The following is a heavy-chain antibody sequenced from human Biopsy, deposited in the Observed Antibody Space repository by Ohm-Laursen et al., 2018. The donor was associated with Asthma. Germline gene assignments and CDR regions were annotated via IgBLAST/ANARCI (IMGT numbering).Heavy chain of an antibody. Sequence: PSDTLSLTCTVSGVSIRSYYWTWIRQPPGKGLERIGNIHYSGSTCSNPSLKSRVTISVDTSKKQISLRLSSVIAADTAVYYCAGFCSGGNCPDHWGQGTLVTVSS. CDR1: GVSIRSYY. J-gene: IGHJ4*02. CDR2: IHYSGST. CDR3: AGFCSGGNCPDH. D-gene: IGHD2-15*01. V-gene: IGHV4-59*07.